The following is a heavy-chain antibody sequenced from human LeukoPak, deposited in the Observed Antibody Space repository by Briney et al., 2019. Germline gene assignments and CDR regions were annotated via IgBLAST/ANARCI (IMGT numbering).Heavy chain of an antibody. V-gene: IGHV3-30-3*01. J-gene: IGHJ4*02. CDR1: GFTFSSYA. D-gene: IGHD3-22*01. CDR3: ARAPTYDSSGYYLDY. Sequence: PGGSLRLSCAASGFTFSSYAMHWVRQAPGKGLEWVAVISYDGSNKYYADSVKGRFTTSRDNSKNTLYLQMNSLRAEDTAVYYCARAPTYDSSGYYLDYWGQGTLVTVSS. CDR2: ISYDGSNK.